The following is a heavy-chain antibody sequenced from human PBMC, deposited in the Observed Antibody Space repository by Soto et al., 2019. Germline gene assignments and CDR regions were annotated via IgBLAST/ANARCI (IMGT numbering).Heavy chain of an antibody. D-gene: IGHD6-13*01. Sequence: PWGSLRLSCAASGFTFSSYGMHWVRQAPGKGLEWVAVISYDGSNKYYADSVKCRFTISRDNSKNTLYLQMNSLRAEDTAVYYCAKDLTSSSSGNDAFDIWGQGTMVTVSS. CDR2: ISYDGSNK. J-gene: IGHJ3*02. CDR1: GFTFSSYG. CDR3: AKDLTSSSSGNDAFDI. V-gene: IGHV3-30*18.